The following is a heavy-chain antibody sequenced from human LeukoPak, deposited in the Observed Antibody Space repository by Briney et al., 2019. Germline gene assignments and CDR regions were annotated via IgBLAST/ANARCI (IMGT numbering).Heavy chain of an antibody. D-gene: IGHD5-18*01. J-gene: IGHJ6*03. CDR1: GGSIGSSSYY. CDR3: ARGGYTYGTRYYYCMDV. Sequence: PSETLSLTCTVSGGSIGSSSYYWGWIRQPPGKGLGWIGSIYYSGSTYYNPSLKSRVTISVDTSKNQFSLKLSSVTAADTAVYYCARGGYTYGTRYYYCMDVWGTGTTVTVSS. V-gene: IGHV4-39*07. CDR2: IYYSGST.